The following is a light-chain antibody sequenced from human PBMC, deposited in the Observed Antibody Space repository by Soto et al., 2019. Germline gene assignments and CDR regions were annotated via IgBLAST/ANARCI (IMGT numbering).Light chain of an antibody. CDR1: RSISSN. V-gene: IGKV3-15*01. CDR3: QHYPNWPPLI. CDR2: RAS. J-gene: IGKJ4*01. Sequence: EIVLTQSPGTLSVSPGDRATLSCRASRSISSNLAWYQQKPGQGPRLLIYRASTRATGVPARFSGRGSGTEFTLTISSLQSEDSAVYYCQHYPNWPPLIFGGGTRVEIK.